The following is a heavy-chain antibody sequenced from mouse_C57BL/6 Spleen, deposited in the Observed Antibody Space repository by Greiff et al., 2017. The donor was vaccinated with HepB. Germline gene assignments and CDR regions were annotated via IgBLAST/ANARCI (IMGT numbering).Heavy chain of an antibody. J-gene: IGHJ4*01. Sequence: QVQLQQSGAELVRPGTSVKVSCKASGYAFTNYLIEWVKQRPGQGLEWIGVINPGSGGTNYNEKFKGKATLTADKSSSTAYMQLSSLTSEDSAVYFCARSDGSSPGYYAMDYWGQGTSVTVSS. D-gene: IGHD1-1*01. CDR2: INPGSGGT. V-gene: IGHV1-54*01. CDR3: ARSDGSSPGYYAMDY. CDR1: GYAFTNYL.